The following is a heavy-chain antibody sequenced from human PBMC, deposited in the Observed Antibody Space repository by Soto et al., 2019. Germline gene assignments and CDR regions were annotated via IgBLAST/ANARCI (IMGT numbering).Heavy chain of an antibody. V-gene: IGHV3-21*01. D-gene: IGHD2-2*01. CDR3: ARGQYADYYYMDV. J-gene: IGHJ6*03. Sequence: EVQLVESGGGLVKPGGSLRLSCVVSGFTFSSYSMNWVRQAPGKGLEWVSSISSSSSYIHNADSGKGRFTISRDNAKNSVYRQMTSLRAEETAVYYCARGQYADYYYMDVWGKGTTVTVSS. CDR2: ISSSSSYI. CDR1: GFTFSSYS.